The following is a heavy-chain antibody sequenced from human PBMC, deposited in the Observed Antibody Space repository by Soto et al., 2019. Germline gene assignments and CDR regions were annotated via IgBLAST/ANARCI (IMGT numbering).Heavy chain of an antibody. D-gene: IGHD1-26*01. CDR1: GFSLTTSGVG. CDR3: ASIVESTTFDS. Sequence: QITLKESGPTLVKPTQTLTLTCTFSGFSLTTSGVGVGWIRQPPGKALEWLALIYWDDDKRYSPSLKSRLTITKDTSKNHVVLTMTNMYPVDTATYYCASIVESTTFDSWGLGTLVTVSS. J-gene: IGHJ4*02. CDR2: IYWDDDK. V-gene: IGHV2-5*02.